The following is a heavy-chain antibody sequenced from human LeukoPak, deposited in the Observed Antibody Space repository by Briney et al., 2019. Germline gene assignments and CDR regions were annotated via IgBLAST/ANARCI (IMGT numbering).Heavy chain of an antibody. CDR2: IHTYNGHT. J-gene: IGHJ6*03. D-gene: IGHD1-26*01. Sequence: ASVKVSCKSSGYTFNSYGITWVRQAPGQGLEWMGWIHTYNGHTNYAQKLQGRVTMTRDMSTSTVYMELSSLRSEDTAVYYCARDRGSYYMYYYYYMDVWGKGTTVTVSS. CDR3: ARDRGSYYMYYYYYMDV. CDR1: GYTFNSYG. V-gene: IGHV1-18*01.